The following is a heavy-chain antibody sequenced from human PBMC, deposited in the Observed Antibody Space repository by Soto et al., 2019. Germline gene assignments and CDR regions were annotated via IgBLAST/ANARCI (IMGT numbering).Heavy chain of an antibody. CDR1: GFTFDSYA. J-gene: IGHJ3*01. CDR2: ISGSADGT. D-gene: IGHD3-3*01. CDR3: AKDTVGGYSFWSGYYSDGLDV. V-gene: IGHV3-23*01. Sequence: EVKLLESGGGLAQPGGSLRLSCVGSGFTFDSYAISWVRQAPVDRLQWIAAISGSADGTDYAHSVRGRFTISRDNAKKTVHLQMDSLRVEDTAVYFCAKDTVGGYSFWSGYYSDGLDVWGQGTLVTVS.